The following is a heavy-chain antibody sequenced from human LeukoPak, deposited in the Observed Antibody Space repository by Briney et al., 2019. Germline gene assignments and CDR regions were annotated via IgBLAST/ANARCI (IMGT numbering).Heavy chain of an antibody. J-gene: IGHJ4*02. CDR2: ISSSSYI. CDR3: AVTYYYGSGSSRLFDY. V-gene: IGHV3-21*01. CDR1: GFTFSSYS. Sequence: GGSLRLSCAASGFTFSSYSMNWVRQAPGKGLEWVSSISSSSYIYYADSVKGRFTISRDNAKNSLYLQMNSLRAEDTAVYYCAVTYYYGSGSSRLFDYWGQGTLVTVSS. D-gene: IGHD3-10*01.